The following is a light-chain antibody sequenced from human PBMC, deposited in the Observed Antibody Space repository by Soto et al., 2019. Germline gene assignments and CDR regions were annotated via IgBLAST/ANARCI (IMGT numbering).Light chain of an antibody. CDR2: EVS. Sequence: QSALTQPASVSGSPGQSITISCTGTSSDVGGYKYVSWYQHHADKAPKLMIYEVSNRPSGVSNRFSDSKSGNTASLTIYGLQAEDEADYYCSSFSSSTTLYVFGTGTKLTVL. J-gene: IGLJ1*01. V-gene: IGLV2-14*01. CDR1: SSDVGGYKY. CDR3: SSFSSSTTLYV.